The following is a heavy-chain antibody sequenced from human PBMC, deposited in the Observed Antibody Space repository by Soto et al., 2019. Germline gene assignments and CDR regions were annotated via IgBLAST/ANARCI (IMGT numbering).Heavy chain of an antibody. J-gene: IGHJ4*02. Sequence: PSETLSLTCTVSGGSFSSGGNYWRWIRQPPGRGLEWMAYIHYSGCTCCNPSLKSRVTTSVCTSKNQFALKRSSVTAADTAVYYCARSRYRGSYFVDYWGQRIFVTVS. CDR3: ARSRYRGSYFVDY. D-gene: IGHD1-26*01. CDR1: GGSFSSGGNY. V-gene: IGHV4-30-4*01. CDR2: IHYSGCT.